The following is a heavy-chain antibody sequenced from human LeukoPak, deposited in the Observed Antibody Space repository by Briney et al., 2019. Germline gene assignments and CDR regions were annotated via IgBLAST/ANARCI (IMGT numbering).Heavy chain of an antibody. Sequence: GASVKVSCKASGYTFTSYYMHWVRQAPGQGLEWMGIINPSGGSTSYAQKFQGRVTMTRDMSTSTVYMELSSLRSEDTAVYYCARDLVSNDSSSSSYFDYWGQGTLVTVSS. CDR2: INPSGGST. J-gene: IGHJ4*02. CDR1: GYTFTSYY. CDR3: ARDLVSNDSSSSSYFDY. V-gene: IGHV1-46*01. D-gene: IGHD6-6*01.